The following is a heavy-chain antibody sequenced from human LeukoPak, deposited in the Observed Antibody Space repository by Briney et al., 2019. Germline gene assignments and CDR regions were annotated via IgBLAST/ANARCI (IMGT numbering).Heavy chain of an antibody. CDR2: IYHSGST. Sequence: SETLSLTCTVSGYSISSGYYWGWIRQPPGKGLEWIGSIYHSGSTYYNPSLKSRVTISVDTSKNQFSLKLSSVTAADTAVYYCARDSHGDYVFDWYFDLWGRGTLVTVSS. CDR3: ARDSHGDYVFDWYFDL. CDR1: GYSISSGYY. V-gene: IGHV4-38-2*02. J-gene: IGHJ2*01. D-gene: IGHD4-17*01.